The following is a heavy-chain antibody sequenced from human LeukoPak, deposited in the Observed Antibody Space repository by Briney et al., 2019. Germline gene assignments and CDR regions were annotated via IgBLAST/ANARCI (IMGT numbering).Heavy chain of an antibody. Sequence: GGSLRLSCAASGFTFSSYSMNWVRQAPGKGLEWVSSISSSSSYIYYADSVKGRFTISRDNAKNSLYLQMNSLRAEDTAVYCCARGGSLGAFDIWGQGTMVTVSS. V-gene: IGHV3-21*01. CDR1: GFTFSSYS. D-gene: IGHD3-16*01. CDR2: ISSSSSYI. J-gene: IGHJ3*02. CDR3: ARGGSLGAFDI.